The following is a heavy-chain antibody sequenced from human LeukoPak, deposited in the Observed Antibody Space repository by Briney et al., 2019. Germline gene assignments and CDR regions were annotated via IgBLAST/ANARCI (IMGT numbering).Heavy chain of an antibody. CDR2: INHSGST. V-gene: IGHV4-34*01. CDR3: ARGRPGDIVVVPAAIAALYFDY. J-gene: IGHJ4*02. Sequence: NPSETLSLTCAVYGGSFSGYYWSWIRQPPGKGLEWIGEINHSGSTNYNPSLKSRVTISVDTSKNQFSLKLSSVTAADTAVYYCARGRPGDIVVVPAAIAALYFDYWGQGTLVTVSS. D-gene: IGHD2-2*01. CDR1: GGSFSGYY.